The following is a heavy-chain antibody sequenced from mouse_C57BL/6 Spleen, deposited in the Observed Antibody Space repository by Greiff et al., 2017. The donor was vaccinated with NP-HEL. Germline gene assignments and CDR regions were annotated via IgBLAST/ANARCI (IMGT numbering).Heavy chain of an antibody. J-gene: IGHJ4*01. Sequence: QVHVKQPGAELVRPGSSVKLSCKASGYTFTSYWMHWVKQRPIQGLEWIGNIDPSDSETHYNQKFKDKATLTVDKSSSTAYMQLSSLTSEDSAVYYCARSAYPHAMDYWGQGTSVTVSS. CDR1: GYTFTSYW. CDR2: IDPSDSET. V-gene: IGHV1-52*01. D-gene: IGHD6-5*01. CDR3: ARSAYPHAMDY.